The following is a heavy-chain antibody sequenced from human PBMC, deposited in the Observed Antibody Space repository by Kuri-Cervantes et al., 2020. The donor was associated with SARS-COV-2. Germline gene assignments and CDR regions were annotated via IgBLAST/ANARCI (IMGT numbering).Heavy chain of an antibody. CDR1: GYSITSRNW. CDR2: VYYSGST. J-gene: IGHJ3*02. CDR3: ARSLSTLRATNAFDI. V-gene: IGHV4-28*01. Sequence: SETLSLTCAVSGYSITSRNWRGWIRQPPGKELEWFGYVYYSGSTNYNPSLKSRVTMSVDTSKNQFSLKLNSVTAVDSAVYYCARSLSTLRATNAFDIWSQGTMVTV. D-gene: IGHD1-26*01.